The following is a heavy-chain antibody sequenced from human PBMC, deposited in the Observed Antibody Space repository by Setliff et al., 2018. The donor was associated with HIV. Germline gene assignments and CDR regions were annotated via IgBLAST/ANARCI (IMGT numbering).Heavy chain of an antibody. CDR3: ARVYDSSGYSLSIPGY. CDR2: ISRGSEDI. Sequence: ETLSLTCAVYNGSFSNYYWTWIRQPPGKGLEWVASISRGSEDIYYADSIKGRFTISRDNAKNSLYLQMNSLRAEDTAVYYCARVYDSSGYSLSIPGYWGQGTLVTVSS. J-gene: IGHJ4*01. V-gene: IGHV3-21*01. CDR1: NGSFSNYY. D-gene: IGHD3-22*01.